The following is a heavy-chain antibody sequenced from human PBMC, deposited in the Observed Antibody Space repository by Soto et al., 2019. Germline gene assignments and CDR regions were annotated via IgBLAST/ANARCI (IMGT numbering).Heavy chain of an antibody. CDR1: GVSISSGDYY. J-gene: IGHJ6*02. Sequence: TSETLSLTCTVSGVSISSGDYYWSWIRQHPGKGLEWIGYIYYSGTTSYNRSLRSRVTISVDTSKNQFSLNLNSVTAADTAVYHCAREGYNYNGMDVWGQGTTVTVSS. CDR2: IYYSGTT. V-gene: IGHV4-31*03. CDR3: AREGYNYNGMDV.